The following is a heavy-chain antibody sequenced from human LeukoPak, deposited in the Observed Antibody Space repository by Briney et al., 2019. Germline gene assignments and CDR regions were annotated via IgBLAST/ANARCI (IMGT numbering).Heavy chain of an antibody. V-gene: IGHV3-7*04. D-gene: IGHD6-13*01. CDR1: GFTFSSYW. Sequence: QPGGSLRLSCAVSGFTFSSYWMSWVRQAPGKGLEWVANIKQEGSEKTYVDSVKGRFTISRDNAQNSLYLQMNSLRAEDTAVYYCARAGLRYSSSFYYFDYWGQGTLVTVSS. CDR3: ARAGLRYSSSFYYFDY. J-gene: IGHJ4*02. CDR2: IKQEGSEK.